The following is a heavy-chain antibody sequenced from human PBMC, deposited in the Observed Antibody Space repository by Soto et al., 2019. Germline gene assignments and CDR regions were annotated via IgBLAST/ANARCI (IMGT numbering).Heavy chain of an antibody. J-gene: IGHJ6*02. Sequence: ASVKVSCKASGGTFSSYAISWVRQAPGQGLEWMGGIIPIFGTANYAQKFQGRVTITADESTSTAYMELSSLRSEDTAVYYCAREQSSNYGMDVWGQGTTVTVSS. V-gene: IGHV1-69*13. CDR1: GGTFSSYA. CDR2: IIPIFGTA. D-gene: IGHD1-26*01. CDR3: AREQSSNYGMDV.